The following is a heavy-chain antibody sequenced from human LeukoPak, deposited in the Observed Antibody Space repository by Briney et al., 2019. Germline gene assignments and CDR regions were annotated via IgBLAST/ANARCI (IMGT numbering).Heavy chain of an antibody. CDR3: AYDSSGLVVGYFDY. Sequence: ASVKISCKASGYTFTSYGISWVRQAPGQGLEWMGWISAYNGNTNYAQKLQGRVTMTTDTSTSTAYMELRSLRSDDTAVYYCAYDSSGLVVGYFDYWGQGTLVTVSS. J-gene: IGHJ4*02. CDR1: GYTFTSYG. D-gene: IGHD3-22*01. CDR2: ISAYNGNT. V-gene: IGHV1-18*01.